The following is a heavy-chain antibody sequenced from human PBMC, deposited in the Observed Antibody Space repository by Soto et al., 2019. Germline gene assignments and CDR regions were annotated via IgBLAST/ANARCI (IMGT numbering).Heavy chain of an antibody. J-gene: IGHJ5*02. D-gene: IGHD3-22*01. CDR3: AKDGYYSDGNGYPGPLGFDP. CDR2: ISDRGTRT. CDR1: GFTFSTYA. Sequence: PGGSLRLSCAASGFTFSTYAMIWVRQAPGKGLEWVSAISDRGTRTYYADSVKGRFTVSRDNSKNTLYLQVNSLRAEDTAVYYCAKDGYYSDGNGYPGPLGFDPWGQGTLVTVSS. V-gene: IGHV3-23*01.